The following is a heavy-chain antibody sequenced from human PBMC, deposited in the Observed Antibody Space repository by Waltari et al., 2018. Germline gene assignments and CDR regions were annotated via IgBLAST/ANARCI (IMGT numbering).Heavy chain of an antibody. J-gene: IGHJ3*01. D-gene: IGHD4-4*01. V-gene: IGHV3-21*04. CDR1: GFTFSSYD. CDR2: ISSVRGYI. Sequence: EVQLVESGGGLVQPGGSLRLSCAASGFTFSSYDMSWVRQAPGKGLEWVSYISSVRGYIYYADSVKGRFTMSRDNAKNSLSLQMSSLRAEDTAVYFCTRYSNYRAFDFWGQGLRVTVSS. CDR3: TRYSNYRAFDF.